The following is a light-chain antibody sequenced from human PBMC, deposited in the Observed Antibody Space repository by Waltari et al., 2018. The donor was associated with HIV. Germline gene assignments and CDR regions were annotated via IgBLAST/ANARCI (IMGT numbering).Light chain of an antibody. CDR3: QQYSSVPPT. V-gene: IGKV4-1*01. CDR2: WAS. Sequence: DIVMTQSPDPLAVSLGERATIHCKSSQSVFYSSNNKNYLAWYQQKPRQPPKLLIYWASTRESGVPDRFSGSGSGTDFTLTISSLQAEDVAVYFCQQYSSVPPTFGQGTKVEIK. CDR1: QSVFYSSNNKNY. J-gene: IGKJ1*01.